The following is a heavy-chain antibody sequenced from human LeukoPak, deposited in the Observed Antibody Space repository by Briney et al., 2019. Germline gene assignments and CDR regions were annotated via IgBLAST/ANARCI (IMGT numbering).Heavy chain of an antibody. V-gene: IGHV4-38-2*02. CDR1: GYSISSGFY. CDR3: ARREGFNFDY. CDR2: FHHSLSS. D-gene: IGHD1-26*01. J-gene: IGHJ4*02. Sequence: SETLSLTCSVSGYSISSGFYWDWIRQPPGKRLEGIGSFHHSLSSSFNPSLKMQVSISIDTSKNKLSLILRSITAATAAADVCARREGFNFDYWGQGSLVTVSS.